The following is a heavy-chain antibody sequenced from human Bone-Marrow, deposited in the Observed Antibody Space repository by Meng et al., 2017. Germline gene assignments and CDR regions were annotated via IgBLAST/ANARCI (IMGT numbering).Heavy chain of an antibody. D-gene: IGHD2-21*02. J-gene: IGHJ4*02. CDR2: INLSGGST. CDR1: GYTFTSYY. Sequence: ASVKVSCKASGYTFTSYYMHWVRQAPGQGLEWMGIINLSGGSTSYAQKFQGRVTMTRDTSTSTVYMELSSLRSEDTAVYYCARETLSVVTTWGFDYWGQGTLVTVSS. CDR3: ARETLSVVTTWGFDY. V-gene: IGHV1-46*01.